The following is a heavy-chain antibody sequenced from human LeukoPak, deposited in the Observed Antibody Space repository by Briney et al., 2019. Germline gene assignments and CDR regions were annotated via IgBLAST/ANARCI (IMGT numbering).Heavy chain of an antibody. J-gene: IGHJ6*02. V-gene: IGHV1-3*01. Sequence: GASVKVSCKASGYTFTSYAMHWVRQAPGQRLEWMGWINAGNGNTKYSQKFQGRVTITRDTSASTAYMELSSLRSEDTAVYYCARVTFGESNYYYYGMDVWGQGTTVTVSS. CDR1: GYTFTSYA. CDR3: ARVTFGESNYYYYGMDV. CDR2: INAGNGNT. D-gene: IGHD3-10*01.